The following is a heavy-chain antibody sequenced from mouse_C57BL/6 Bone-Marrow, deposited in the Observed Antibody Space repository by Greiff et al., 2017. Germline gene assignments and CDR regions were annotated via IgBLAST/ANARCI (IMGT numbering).Heavy chain of an antibody. CDR2: IYPGSGST. J-gene: IGHJ4*01. Sequence: QVHVKQPGAELVKPGASVKMSCKASGYTFTSYWITWVKQRPGQGLEWIGDIYPGSGSTNYNEKFKSKATLTVDTSSSTAYMQLSSLTSEDSAVYYCSRGDYGSSYAMDYWGQGTSVIVSS. CDR1: GYTFTSYW. V-gene: IGHV1-55*01. D-gene: IGHD1-1*01. CDR3: SRGDYGSSYAMDY.